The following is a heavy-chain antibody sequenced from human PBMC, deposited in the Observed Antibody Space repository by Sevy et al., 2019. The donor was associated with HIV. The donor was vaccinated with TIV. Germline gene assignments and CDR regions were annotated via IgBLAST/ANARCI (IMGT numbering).Heavy chain of an antibody. D-gene: IGHD3-3*01. V-gene: IGHV5-51*01. J-gene: IGHJ4*02. CDR3: ARPTFDFWSGYETLDY. CDR1: GYSFTSYW. Sequence: GESLKISCKGSGYSFTSYWIGWVRQMPGKGLEWMGIIYPGDSDTRYSPSFQGQVTISPDKSISTDYLQWSSLKASDTAMYYCARPTFDFWSGYETLDYWGQGTLVTVSS. CDR2: IYPGDSDT.